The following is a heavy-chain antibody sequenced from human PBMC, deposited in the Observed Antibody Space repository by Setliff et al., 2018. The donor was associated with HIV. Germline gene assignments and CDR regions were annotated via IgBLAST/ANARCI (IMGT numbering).Heavy chain of an antibody. CDR3: ARAPNSPYYSNFWYADH. CDR1: GYSFNTYW. J-gene: IGHJ5*02. Sequence: GESLKISCKTSGYSFNTYWIGWVRQMPGKGLEWMAIFYPGDSDTRYSPSFQSQVTVSADKSIGTAYLQWDSLKASDIALYFCARAPNSPYYSNFWYADHWGQGTLVTV. V-gene: IGHV5-51*01. CDR2: FYPGDSDT. D-gene: IGHD3-22*01.